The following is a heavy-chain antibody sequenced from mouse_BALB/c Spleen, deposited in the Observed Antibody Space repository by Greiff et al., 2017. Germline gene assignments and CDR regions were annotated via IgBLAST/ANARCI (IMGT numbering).Heavy chain of an antibody. CDR2: ISSGSSTI. D-gene: IGHD2-4*01. V-gene: IGHV5-17*02. J-gene: IGHJ4*01. Sequence: EVKLMESGGGLVQPGGSRKLSCAASGFTFSSFGMHWVRQAPEKGLEWVAYISSGSSTIYYADTVKGRFTISRDNPKNTLFLQMTSLRSEDTAMYYCARSIYYDPSMDYCGQGTAVTVSA. CDR1: GFTFSSFG. CDR3: ARSIYYDPSMDY.